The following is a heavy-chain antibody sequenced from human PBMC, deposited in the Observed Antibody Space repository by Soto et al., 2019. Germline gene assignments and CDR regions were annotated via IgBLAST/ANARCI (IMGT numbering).Heavy chain of an antibody. CDR3: ARDTGTYYYDSSGYRAYYFDY. CDR2: IIPIFGTA. D-gene: IGHD3-22*01. J-gene: IGHJ4*02. CDR1: GGTFSSYA. Sequence: VQLVQSGAEVKKPGSSVKVSCKASGGTFSSYAISWVRQAPGQGLEWMGGIIPIFGTANYAQKFQGRVTITADESTSTAYMELSSLRSEDTAVYYCARDTGTYYYDSSGYRAYYFDYWGQGTLVTVSS. V-gene: IGHV1-69*01.